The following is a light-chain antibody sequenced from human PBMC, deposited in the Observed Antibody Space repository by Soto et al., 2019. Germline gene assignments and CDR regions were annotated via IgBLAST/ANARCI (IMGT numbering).Light chain of an antibody. V-gene: IGLV2-14*01. J-gene: IGLJ3*02. Sequence: QSALTQPASVSGSPGQSVTISCTGTSSDVGGHNYVSWYQQYPGKAPKLIINEVSHRPSGVSNRFSGSKSGNTASLTISGLQAEDEADFYCSSHSSSTDHVVFGGGTKLTVL. CDR3: SSHSSSTDHVV. CDR2: EVS. CDR1: SSDVGGHNY.